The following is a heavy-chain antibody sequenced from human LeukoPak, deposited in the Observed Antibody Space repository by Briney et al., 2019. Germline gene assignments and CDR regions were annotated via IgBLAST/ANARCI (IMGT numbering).Heavy chain of an antibody. CDR3: ARGGYSYGTSFDY. CDR2: IIPIFGTA. V-gene: IGHV1-69*05. J-gene: IGHJ4*02. Sequence: SVKVSCKASGGTFSSYAISWVRQAPGQGLEWMGRIIPIFGTANCAQKFQGRVTITTDESTSTAYMELSSLRSEDTAVYYCARGGYSYGTSFDYWGQGTLVTVSS. D-gene: IGHD5-18*01. CDR1: GGTFSSYA.